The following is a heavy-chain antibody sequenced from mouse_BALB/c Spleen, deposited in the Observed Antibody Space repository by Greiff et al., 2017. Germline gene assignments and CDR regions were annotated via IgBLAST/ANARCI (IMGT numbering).Heavy chain of an antibody. CDR1: GFNIKDTY. CDR3: ARGPPITTDYAMDY. CDR2: IDPANGNT. D-gene: IGHD1-1*01. Sequence: EVKLQESGAELVKPGASVKLSCTASGFNIKDTYMHWVKQRPEQGLEWIGRIDPANGNTKYDPKFQGKATITADTSSNTAYLQLSSLTSEDTAVYYCARGPPITTDYAMDYWGQGTSVTVSS. V-gene: IGHV14-3*02. J-gene: IGHJ4*01.